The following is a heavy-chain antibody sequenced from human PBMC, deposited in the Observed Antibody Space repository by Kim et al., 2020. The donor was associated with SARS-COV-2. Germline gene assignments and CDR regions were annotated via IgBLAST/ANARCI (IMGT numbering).Heavy chain of an antibody. Sequence: GGSLRLSCAASGFTFETYWMHWVRQLPGKGLVWVSQINNDGSRTTYGDSGKGRFTISRDNAKNTLYLQMDSLRVDDTATYYCARTYLDSFRIYGIDVWGHGTSVTVSS. CDR2: INNDGSRT. D-gene: IGHD3-9*01. CDR3: ARTYLDSFRIYGIDV. J-gene: IGHJ6*02. V-gene: IGHV3-74*03. CDR1: GFTFETYW.